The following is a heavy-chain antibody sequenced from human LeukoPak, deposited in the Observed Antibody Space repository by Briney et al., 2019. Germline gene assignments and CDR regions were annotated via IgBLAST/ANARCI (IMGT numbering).Heavy chain of an antibody. V-gene: IGHV1-69*04. CDR2: IIPIFGIA. CDR3: ARDAYCSGGSCLPHAFDY. CDR1: GDTFSSYA. J-gene: IGHJ4*02. Sequence: GASVKVSCKASGDTFSSYAISWVRQAPGQGLEWMGRIIPIFGIANYAQKFQGRVTITADKSTSTAYMELSSLRSEDTAVYYCARDAYCSGGSCLPHAFDYWGQGTLVTVSS. D-gene: IGHD2-15*01.